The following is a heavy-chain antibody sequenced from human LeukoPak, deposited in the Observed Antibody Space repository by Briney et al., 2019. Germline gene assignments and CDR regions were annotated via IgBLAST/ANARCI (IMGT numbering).Heavy chain of an antibody. D-gene: IGHD3-3*01. CDR1: GFTVSSKY. CDR2: ISYDGSNK. Sequence: GGSLRLSCAASGFTVSSKYMTWVRQAPGKGLEWVAVISYDGSNKYYADSVKGRFTISRDNSKNTLYLQMNSLRAEDTAVYYCARDSYDFWSGYYLDYWGQGTLVTVSS. V-gene: IGHV3-30-3*01. J-gene: IGHJ4*02. CDR3: ARDSYDFWSGYYLDY.